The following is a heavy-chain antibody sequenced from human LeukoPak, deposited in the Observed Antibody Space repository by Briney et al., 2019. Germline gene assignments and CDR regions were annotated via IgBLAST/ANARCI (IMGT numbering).Heavy chain of an antibody. V-gene: IGHV3-48*03. J-gene: IGHJ4*02. Sequence: PGGSLRLSCAASGFTFSSYEMNWVCQAPGKGLEWVSYISSSGSTIYYADSVKGRFTISRDNAKNSLYLQMNSLRAEDTAVYYCARGRYYYDSSGYYYFNYWGQGTLVTVSS. CDR3: ARGRYYYDSSGYYYFNY. CDR2: ISSSGSTI. D-gene: IGHD3-22*01. CDR1: GFTFSSYE.